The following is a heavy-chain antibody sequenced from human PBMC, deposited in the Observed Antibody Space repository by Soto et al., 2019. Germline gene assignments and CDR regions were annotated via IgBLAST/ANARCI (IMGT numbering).Heavy chain of an antibody. V-gene: IGHV3-23*01. CDR1: GFIFSGYA. J-gene: IGHJ5*02. Sequence: LRLSCAASGFIFSGYAMSWVRQAPGKGLEWVSTLSGSGDNTYYADSLKGRFTISRDTSKNTLYLQMNSPRAEDTAVYFCAKDRDFCTGPGIHHWGPATLFTVSS. D-gene: IGHD3-3*01. CDR3: AKDRDFCTGPGIHH. CDR2: LSGSGDNT.